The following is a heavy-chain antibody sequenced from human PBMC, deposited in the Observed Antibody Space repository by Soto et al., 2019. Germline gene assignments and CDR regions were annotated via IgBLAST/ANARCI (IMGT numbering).Heavy chain of an antibody. CDR1: GGSISSYY. CDR3: ARVALDTAMVYYFDY. V-gene: IGHV4-59*01. CDR2: IYYSGST. J-gene: IGHJ4*02. Sequence: PSQTLSLTCTVSGGSISSYYWSWIRQPPGKGLEWIGYIYYSGSTNYNPSLKSRVTISVDTSKNQFSLKLSSVTAADTAVYYCARVALDTAMVYYFDYLGRGTLVTGS. D-gene: IGHD5-18*01.